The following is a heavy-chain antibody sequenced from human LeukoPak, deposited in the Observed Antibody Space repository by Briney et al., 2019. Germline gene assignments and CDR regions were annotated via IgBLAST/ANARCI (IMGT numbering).Heavy chain of an antibody. CDR1: GYIFMSYY. V-gene: IGHV1-46*01. CDR3: ARQQYSSFDY. CDR2: INPVGGRT. Sequence: ASVKVSRKTSGYIFMSYYMHWVRQAPGQGLEWMGIINPVGGRTTYAQKFQGRVTMSSDTSTSTVFMELSSLRSEDTAVYYCARQQYSSFDYWGQGTLVTLSS. D-gene: IGHD6-13*01. J-gene: IGHJ4*02.